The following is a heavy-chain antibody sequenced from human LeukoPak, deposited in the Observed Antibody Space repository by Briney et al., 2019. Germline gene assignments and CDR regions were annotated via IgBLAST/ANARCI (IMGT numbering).Heavy chain of an antibody. J-gene: IGHJ4*02. V-gene: IGHV3-23*01. CDR3: AKWGDYDVLTGYYVSDY. Sequence: PGGSLRLSCAASGVTFSNYAMSWVRQAPGKGLEWVSAITGSGGNTYYADSVKGRFTISRDNSKNTVFLQMNSLRAEDTAVYYCAKWGDYDVLTGYYVSDYWGQGTLVTVSS. CDR1: GVTFSNYA. CDR2: ITGSGGNT. D-gene: IGHD3-9*01.